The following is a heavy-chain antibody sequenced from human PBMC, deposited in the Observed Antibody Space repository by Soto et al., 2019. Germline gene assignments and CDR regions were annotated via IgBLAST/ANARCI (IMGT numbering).Heavy chain of an antibody. D-gene: IGHD6-13*01. J-gene: IGHJ6*02. CDR1: GGSFSGYY. Sequence: PSETLSLTCAVYGGSFSGYYWSWIRQPPGKGLEWIGEINHSGSTNYNPSIKSRITISVDTSKNQLSLKLSSVTAADTAVYYCARVKGYTYYYYGMDVWGQGTTVTVSS. CDR3: ARVKGYTYYYYGMDV. V-gene: IGHV4-34*01. CDR2: INHSGST.